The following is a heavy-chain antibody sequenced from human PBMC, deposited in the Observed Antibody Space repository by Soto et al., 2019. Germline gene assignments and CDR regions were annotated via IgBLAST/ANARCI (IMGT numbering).Heavy chain of an antibody. V-gene: IGHV1-46*01. CDR1: GYTLIMYY. CDR3: ARTPYSSGYYYAIDY. CDR2: INPSGGST. D-gene: IGHD3-22*01. J-gene: IGHJ4*02. Sequence: ASVKVSCKASGYTLIMYYIHWMRQAPGQGLEWRGLINPSGGSTTYAQKFQGRVTMTRDTSTSTVYMDLSSLKSEDTAVYYCARTPYSSGYYYAIDYWGQRTQVTVSS.